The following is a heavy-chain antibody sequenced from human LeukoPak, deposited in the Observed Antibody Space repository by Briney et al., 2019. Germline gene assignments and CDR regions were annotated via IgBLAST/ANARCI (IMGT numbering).Heavy chain of an antibody. D-gene: IGHD6-25*01. CDR3: ARDDAALARASGMDV. CDR2: ISYDGSNK. J-gene: IGHJ6*04. V-gene: IGHV3-30*03. CDR1: GFTFSSNG. Sequence: GGSLRLSCAASGFTFSSNGTHWDRQAPAKGRERGAVISYDGSNKYYADSVKGRFTISRDNSKNTLYLQMNSLRAEDTAVYYCARDDAALARASGMDVWGKGTTVTVSS.